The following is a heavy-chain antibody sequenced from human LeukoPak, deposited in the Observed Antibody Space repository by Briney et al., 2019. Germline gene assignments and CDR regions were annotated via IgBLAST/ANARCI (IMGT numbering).Heavy chain of an antibody. CDR1: GYTFTGYY. D-gene: IGHD6-13*01. CDR2: INPNSGGT. Sequence: GASVKVPCKASGYTFTGYYMHWVRQAPGQGLEWMGWINPNSGGTNYAQKFQGRVTMTRDTSISTAYMELSRLRSDDTAVYYCARDGVMGGSSWNWFDPWGQGTLVTVSS. CDR3: ARDGVMGGSSWNWFDP. J-gene: IGHJ5*02. V-gene: IGHV1-2*02.